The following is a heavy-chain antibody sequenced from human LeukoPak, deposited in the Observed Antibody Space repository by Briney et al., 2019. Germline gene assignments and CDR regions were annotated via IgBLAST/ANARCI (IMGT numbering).Heavy chain of an antibody. V-gene: IGHV1-69*05. CDR2: IIPSFGTA. J-gene: IGHJ6*03. Sequence: SVKVSCKASGGTFSSYAINWVRQAPGQGLEWMGSIIPSFGTANYAQKFQGRVTITTDKSTSTAYMELSSLTSEDTAVYYCATRELVQDYYYMDVWGKGTTVTVSS. D-gene: IGHD6-13*01. CDR3: ATRELVQDYYYMDV. CDR1: GGTFSSYA.